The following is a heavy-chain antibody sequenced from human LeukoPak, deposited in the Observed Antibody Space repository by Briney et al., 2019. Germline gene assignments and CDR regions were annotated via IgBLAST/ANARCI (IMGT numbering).Heavy chain of an antibody. J-gene: IGHJ4*02. CDR2: ISGSGGST. CDR1: GFTLSSYA. CDR3: AKIWFRGLLSPFDY. D-gene: IGHD3-10*01. V-gene: IGHV3-23*01. Sequence: PGGSLRLSCAASGFTLSSYAMSWVRQAPGKGLEWVSAISGSGGSTYYADSVKGRFTISRDNSKNTLYLQMNSLRAEDTAVYYCAKIWFRGLLSPFDYWGQGTLVTVSS.